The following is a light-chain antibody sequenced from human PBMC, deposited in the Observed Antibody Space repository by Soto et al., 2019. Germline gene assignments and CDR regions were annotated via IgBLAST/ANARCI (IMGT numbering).Light chain of an antibody. CDR3: SSYAGSNNVI. J-gene: IGLJ2*01. CDR1: SSDVGGYNY. CDR2: EVS. V-gene: IGLV2-8*01. Sequence: QSALTQPPSASGSPGQSVTISCTGSSSDVGGYNYVSWYQQHPGKAPKLMIYEVSKRPSGVPDRFSGSKSGNTASLTVSGLQAEDEADYNCSSYAGSNNVIFGRGTKLTVL.